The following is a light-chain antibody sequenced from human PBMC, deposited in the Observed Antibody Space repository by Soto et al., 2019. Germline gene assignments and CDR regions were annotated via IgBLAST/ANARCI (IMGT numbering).Light chain of an antibody. Sequence: DIVMTQSPDSLAVSLGERATINCKSSQSVLYSPNNKNYLAWYQQKPGQPPNLLIYWASTRESGVPDRFSGSGSGTDFTLTISSLQAEDVAVYYCQQYYNPPWTFGQGTKVDI. CDR3: QQYYNPPWT. CDR2: WAS. J-gene: IGKJ1*01. CDR1: QSVLYSPNNKNY. V-gene: IGKV4-1*01.